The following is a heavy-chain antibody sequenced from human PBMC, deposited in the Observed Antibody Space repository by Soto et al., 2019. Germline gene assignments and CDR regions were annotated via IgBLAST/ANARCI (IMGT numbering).Heavy chain of an antibody. V-gene: IGHV1-69*13. J-gene: IGHJ4*02. CDR3: APYPPSSWTGGYYDSSAHFDY. Sequence: SVKVSCKASGGTFSSYDITWVRQAPVQVLEWMGGIIPIFGPTNYAQKFQGRVTITADESTSTAYMELSSLRSENRAVYYCAPYPPSSWTGGYYDSSAHFDYWGQGTLVTVSS. CDR2: IIPIFGPT. D-gene: IGHD3-22*01. CDR1: GGTFSSYD.